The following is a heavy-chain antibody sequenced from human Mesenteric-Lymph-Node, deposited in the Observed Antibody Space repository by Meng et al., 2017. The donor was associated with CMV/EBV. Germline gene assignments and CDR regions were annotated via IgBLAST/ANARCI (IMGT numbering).Heavy chain of an antibody. Sequence: GESLKISCAASGFTFSSYSMNWVRQAPGKGLEWVASFSGASTYKYYADSVQGRFIISRDNAKNSLYLQMNGLRAEDTALYYCARDNLRSTSWQGDYAMDVWGQGTTVTVSS. D-gene: IGHD6-13*01. CDR3: ARDNLRSTSWQGDYAMDV. V-gene: IGHV3-21*01. J-gene: IGHJ6*02. CDR1: GFTFSSYS. CDR2: FSGASTYK.